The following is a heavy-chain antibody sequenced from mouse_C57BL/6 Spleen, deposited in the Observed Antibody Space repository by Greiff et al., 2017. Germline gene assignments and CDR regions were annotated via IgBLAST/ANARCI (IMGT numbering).Heavy chain of an antibody. J-gene: IGHJ1*03. D-gene: IGHD2-4*01. Sequence: VQLQQSGPELVKPGASVKISCKASGYAFSSSWMNWVKQRPGKGLEWIGRIYPGDGDTNYNGKFKGKATLTADKSSSTAYMQLSSLTSEDSAVYFCARDDYDGSLYWYFDVWGTGTTVTVSS. CDR3: ARDDYDGSLYWYFDV. CDR1: GYAFSSSW. CDR2: IYPGDGDT. V-gene: IGHV1-82*01.